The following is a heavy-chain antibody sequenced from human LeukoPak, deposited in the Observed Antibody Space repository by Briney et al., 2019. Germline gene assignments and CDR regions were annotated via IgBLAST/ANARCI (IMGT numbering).Heavy chain of an antibody. V-gene: IGHV3-74*01. CDR1: GFTFSSYS. CDR2: INTDGSST. CDR3: VRSLYETRTDY. J-gene: IGHJ4*02. Sequence: GGSLRLSCAASGFTFSSYSMNWVRQAPGKGLEWVSRINTDGSSTSYADSVKGRFTISRDNAKNTLYLQMNSLRAEDTAVYYCVRSLYETRTDYWGQGTLVTVSS. D-gene: IGHD2-8*01.